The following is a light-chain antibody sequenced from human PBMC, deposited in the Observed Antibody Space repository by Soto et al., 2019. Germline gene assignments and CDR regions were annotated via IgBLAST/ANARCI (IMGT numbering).Light chain of an antibody. CDR1: QRVSNNY. J-gene: IGKJ1*01. CDR3: QQYETFSGT. V-gene: IGKV3-20*01. Sequence: EIGLTQSPGALSLSQGDKVTLSCRASQRVSNNYLAWYQQKSGQAPRLLIFDASIRVPTTPARFSGSVSGTEFTLTISRLEPEDFATYYCQQYETFSGTFGPGTNVDIK. CDR2: DAS.